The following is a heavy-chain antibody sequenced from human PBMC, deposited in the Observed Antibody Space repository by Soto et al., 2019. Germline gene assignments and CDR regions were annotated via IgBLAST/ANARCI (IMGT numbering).Heavy chain of an antibody. Sequence: SVKVSCKASGYTFTSYDINWVRQATGQGLEWMGWMNPNSGNTGYAQKFQGRVTMTRNTSISTAYMELSSLRSEDTAVYYCARGRYSSGWYLNCYYGMDVWGQGTTVTVSS. D-gene: IGHD6-19*01. J-gene: IGHJ6*02. CDR1: GYTFTSYD. CDR3: ARGRYSSGWYLNCYYGMDV. V-gene: IGHV1-8*01. CDR2: MNPNSGNT.